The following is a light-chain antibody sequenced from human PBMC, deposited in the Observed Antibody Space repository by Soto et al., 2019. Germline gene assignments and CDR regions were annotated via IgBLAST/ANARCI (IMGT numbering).Light chain of an antibody. CDR1: SGHSNYA. CDR2: LNSDGSH. J-gene: IGLJ2*01. V-gene: IGLV4-69*01. CDR3: QTWGSGIVV. Sequence: QLVLTQSPCASASLGASVKLTCTLSSGHSNYAIAWHQRQSEKGPRYLMKLNSDGSHSKGDGIPDRFSGSSSGAERYLTISSLQSEDEADYYCQTWGSGIVVFGGGTKLTDL.